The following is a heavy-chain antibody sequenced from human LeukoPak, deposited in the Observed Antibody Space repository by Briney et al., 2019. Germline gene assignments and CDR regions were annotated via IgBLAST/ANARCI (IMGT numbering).Heavy chain of an antibody. V-gene: IGHV1-18*01. J-gene: IGHJ5*02. CDR1: GYTFTSYG. CDR3: ARDLSSSYDSSGYYLGIPNWFDP. CDR2: ISAYNGNT. Sequence: ASVKVSCKASGYTFTSYGISWVRQAPGQGLEWMGWISAYNGNTNYAQKLQGRVTMTTDTSTSTAYMELRSLRSDDTAVYYCARDLSSSYDSSGYYLGIPNWFDPWGQGTLVTVSS. D-gene: IGHD3-22*01.